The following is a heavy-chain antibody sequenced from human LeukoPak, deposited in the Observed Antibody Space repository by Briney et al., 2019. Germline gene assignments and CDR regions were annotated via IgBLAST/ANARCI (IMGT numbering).Heavy chain of an antibody. CDR1: GASIISYS. CDR3: ARRGEWGQFRWFDP. D-gene: IGHD3-16*01. CDR2: ISYSGTT. V-gene: IGHV4-59*08. J-gene: IGHJ5*02. Sequence: PSETLSLTCTVSGASIISYSWSWIRQPPGKGLEWVAWISYSGTTNYNPSLNSRVSISVDTSKNQFSLRLTSVTAADTAVYYCARRGEWGQFRWFDPWGQGTLVTVSS.